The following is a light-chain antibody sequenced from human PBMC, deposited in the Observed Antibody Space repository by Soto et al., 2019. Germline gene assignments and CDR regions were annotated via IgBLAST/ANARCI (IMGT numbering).Light chain of an antibody. J-gene: IGKJ1*01. CDR2: AAS. V-gene: IGKV1-39*01. CDR3: QQSFSAPWT. Sequence: QMTQSPPSLSASVGDRVTITRRASQSISSYLNWYQQKPGKVPKLLIYAASSLQGGVPSRFSGSGSGTDFTLTISSLQPEDFATYYCQQSFSAPWTFGQGTKVDIK. CDR1: QSISSY.